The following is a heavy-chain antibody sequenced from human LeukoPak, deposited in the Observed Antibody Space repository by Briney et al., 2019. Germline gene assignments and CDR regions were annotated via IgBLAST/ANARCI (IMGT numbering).Heavy chain of an antibody. CDR1: GYTFTGYY. Sequence: ASVKVSCKASGYTFTGYYMHWVRQAPGQGLEWMGWINPNSGGTNYAQKFQGRVTMTRGTSISTAYMELSRLRSDDTAVYYCASRGSYSGSRRGLFDYWGQGTLVTVSS. CDR3: ASRGSYSGSRRGLFDY. CDR2: INPNSGGT. V-gene: IGHV1-2*02. D-gene: IGHD6-6*01. J-gene: IGHJ4*02.